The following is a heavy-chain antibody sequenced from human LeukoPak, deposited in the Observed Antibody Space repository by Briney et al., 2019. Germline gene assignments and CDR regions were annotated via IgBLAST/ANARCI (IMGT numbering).Heavy chain of an antibody. D-gene: IGHD6-19*01. J-gene: IGHJ5*02. CDR2: IKQDGSEK. CDR3: ARRVPAYSSGHNLNWFDP. Sequence: GSLRLSCAASGFTFSSYWMSWVRQAPGKGLEWVANIKQDGSEKYYVDSVKGRFTISRDNAKNSLYLQMNSLRAEDTAMYFCARRVPAYSSGHNLNWFDPWGQGTLVTVSS. CDR1: GFTFSSYW. V-gene: IGHV3-7*03.